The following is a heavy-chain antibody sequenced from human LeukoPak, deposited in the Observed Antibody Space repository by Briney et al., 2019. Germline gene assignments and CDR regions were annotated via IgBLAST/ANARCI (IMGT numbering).Heavy chain of an antibody. J-gene: IGHJ4*02. V-gene: IGHV4-4*07. CDR2: IYSSGST. D-gene: IGHD3-16*01. Sequence: SETLSLTCSVSGGSISSYYWSWIRQPAGKGLEWIGRIYSSGSTNYNPSLKSRVTLSVDTSKNQFSLKLSSVTAADTAVYYCAGTAYHYFDYSGQGTLVTVSS. CDR3: AGTAYHYFDY. CDR1: GGSISSYY.